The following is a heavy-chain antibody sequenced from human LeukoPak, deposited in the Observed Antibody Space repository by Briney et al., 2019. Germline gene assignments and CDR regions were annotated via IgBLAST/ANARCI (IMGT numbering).Heavy chain of an antibody. CDR1: GFTFSSYE. CDR2: ISSSGSTI. D-gene: IGHD2-2*01. CDR3: ARVGCSSTSCYESYYYYYMDV. J-gene: IGHJ6*03. Sequence: GGSLRLSCAASGFTFSSYEMNWVRQAPGKGLEWVSYISSSGSTIYYADSVKGRFTISRDNAKNSLYLQMNSLRAEDTAVYYCARVGCSSTSCYESYYYYYMDVWGKGTTVTISS. V-gene: IGHV3-48*03.